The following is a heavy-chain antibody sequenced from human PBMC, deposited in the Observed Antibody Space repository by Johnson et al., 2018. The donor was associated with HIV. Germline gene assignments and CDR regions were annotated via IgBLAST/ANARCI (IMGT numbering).Heavy chain of an antibody. V-gene: IGHV3-30*02. CDR3: ARDDRPDGFDI. CDR2: IRYDGTNK. Sequence: QVQLVESGGGVVQPGGSLRLSCAASGFTFSSYGMHWVRQAPGKGLEWVAFIRYDGTNKYYAGSVKGRFTISRDRSKNTVSLQMNSLRVEDTAVYYCARDDRPDGFDIWGQGTMVSVSS. D-gene: IGHD1-14*01. J-gene: IGHJ3*02. CDR1: GFTFSSYG.